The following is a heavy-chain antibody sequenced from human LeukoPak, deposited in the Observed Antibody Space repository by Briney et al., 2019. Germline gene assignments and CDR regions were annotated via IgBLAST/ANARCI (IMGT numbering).Heavy chain of an antibody. CDR3: ARGGLEPVDY. Sequence: PGGSLRLSCTVSGFTFSSYWMHWVRQAPGMGLVWVSRINTDGSTTSYADSVKGRFTISRDNAKNTLYLQVNSLRAEDTAVYYCARGGLEPVDYWGQGTLLTVSS. CDR2: INTDGSTT. D-gene: IGHD5-24*01. CDR1: GFTFSSYW. J-gene: IGHJ4*02. V-gene: IGHV3-74*01.